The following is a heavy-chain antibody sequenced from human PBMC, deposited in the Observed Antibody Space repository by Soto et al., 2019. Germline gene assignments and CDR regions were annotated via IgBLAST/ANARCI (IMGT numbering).Heavy chain of an antibody. V-gene: IGHV3-74*01. CDR2: INSDGSTT. J-gene: IGHJ6*02. Sequence: EVQLVESGGGLVQPGGSLRLSCVGSGFTFSTYWMHWVRQAPGKGLVWVSRINSDGSTTNYADSVKGRFTISRDNAKNTLYLQXNSLXXEDTXXYXXXXDXXYDMGVWGRGTTVTVSS. CDR1: GFTFSTYW. CDR3: XXDXXYDMGV.